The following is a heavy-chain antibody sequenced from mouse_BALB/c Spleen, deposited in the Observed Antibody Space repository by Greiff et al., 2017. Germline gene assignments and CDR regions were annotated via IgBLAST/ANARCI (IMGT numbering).Heavy chain of an antibody. V-gene: IGHV1-87*01. CDR2: IYPGDGDT. J-gene: IGHJ3*01. Sequence: QVQLQQSGAELARPGASVKLSCKASGYTFTSYWMQWVKQRPGQGLEWIGAIYPGDGDTRYTQKFKGKATLTADKSSSTAYMQLSSLASEDSAVYYCARWGYGPLFAYWGQGTLVTVSA. CDR3: ARWGYGPLFAY. D-gene: IGHD1-1*01. CDR1: GYTFTSYW.